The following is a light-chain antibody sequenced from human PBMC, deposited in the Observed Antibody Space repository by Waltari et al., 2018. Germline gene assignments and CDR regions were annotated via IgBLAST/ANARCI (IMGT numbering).Light chain of an antibody. J-gene: IGKJ4*01. CDR3: QQADSFA. V-gene: IGKV3-15*01. CDR1: QSVSSN. Sequence: EIVMTQSPATLSVSPGDRATLSCRASQSVSSNLVWYQQKPGQAPRLLIYDASTRATGIPARFSGSGSGTDFTLTISSLQPEDFATYYCQQADSFAFGGGTKVEIK. CDR2: DAS.